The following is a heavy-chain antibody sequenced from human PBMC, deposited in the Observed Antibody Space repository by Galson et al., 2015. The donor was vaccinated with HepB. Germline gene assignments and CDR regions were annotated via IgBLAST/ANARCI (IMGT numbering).Heavy chain of an antibody. D-gene: IGHD3-9*01. CDR2: ISYDGSNK. CDR1: GFTFSSYG. CDR3: AKDLVPGSGFRLYDIGAFDI. Sequence: SLRLSCAASGFTFSSYGMHWVRQAPGKGLEWVAVISYDGSNKYYADSVKGRFTISRDNSKNTLYLQMNSLRAEDTAVYYCAKDLVPGSGFRLYDIGAFDIWGQGTMVTVSS. J-gene: IGHJ3*02. V-gene: IGHV3-30*18.